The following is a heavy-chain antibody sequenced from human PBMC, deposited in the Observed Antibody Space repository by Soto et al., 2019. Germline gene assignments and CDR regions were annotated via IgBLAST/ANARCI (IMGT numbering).Heavy chain of an antibody. CDR1: GDSVSSNSAA. V-gene: IGHV6-1*01. CDR2: TYYRSKWYN. CDR3: ARDRVEVGANFDY. D-gene: IGHD1-26*01. J-gene: IGHJ4*02. Sequence: SQTLSLTCAISGDSVSSNSAAWNWIRQSPSGGLEWLGRTYYRSKWYNDYAVSVKSRITINPDTSKNQFSLQLNSVTPEDTAVYYCARDRVEVGANFDYWGQGTLVTVSS.